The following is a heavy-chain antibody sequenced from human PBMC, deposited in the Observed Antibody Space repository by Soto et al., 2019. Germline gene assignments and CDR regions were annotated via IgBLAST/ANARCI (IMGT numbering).Heavy chain of an antibody. CDR3: ARGSAMDSYYFDY. CDR1: GGSISSYY. V-gene: IGHV4-59*01. J-gene: IGHJ4*02. D-gene: IGHD2-2*01. Sequence: SETLSLTCTVSGGSISSYYWSWIRQPPGKGLGWIGYIYYSGSTNYNPSLKSRVTISVDTSKNQFSLKLSSVTAADTAVYYCARGSAMDSYYFDYWGQGTLVTVSS. CDR2: IYYSGST.